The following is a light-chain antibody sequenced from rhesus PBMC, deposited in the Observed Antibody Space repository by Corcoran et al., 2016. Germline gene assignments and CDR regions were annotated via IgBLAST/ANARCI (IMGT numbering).Light chain of an antibody. CDR2: AES. J-gene: IGKJ4*01. CDR1: QGISSS. CDR3: LQHNSYPRT. Sequence: DILMTQSPSSLSASVGDTVTITCRASQGISSSLNWFQQKPGKAPKLLIYAESSLATWVPSRFRGTGAGTDFTLTISSLQPEDFAVYYCLQHNSYPRTFGGGTKVELK. V-gene: IGKV1-28*03.